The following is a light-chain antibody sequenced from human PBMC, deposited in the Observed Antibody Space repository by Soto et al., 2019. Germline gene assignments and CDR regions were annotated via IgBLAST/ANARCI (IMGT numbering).Light chain of an antibody. CDR2: AAS. V-gene: IGKV1-39*01. CDR3: QESYITPYT. CDR1: QNILTY. J-gene: IGKJ2*01. Sequence: DMQMTQSPSSLSASVGDRVTITCRASQNILTYLNWYQEKPGKAPKLLIYAASILQGGVPSRFSGSGSGTHFTLTISSLQPEDFAIYYCQESYITPYTFGQGTKLEIK.